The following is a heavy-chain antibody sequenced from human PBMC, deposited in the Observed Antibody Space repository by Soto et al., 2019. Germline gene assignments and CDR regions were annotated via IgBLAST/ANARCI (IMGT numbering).Heavy chain of an antibody. J-gene: IGHJ4*02. CDR2: IIPILGIA. CDR3: ARGRYYGSGSYLRFDY. D-gene: IGHD3-10*01. Sequence: QVQLVQSGAEVKKPGSSVKVSCKASGGTFSSYTISWVRQAPGQGLEWMGRIIPILGIANYAQKFQGRVTITADKSTSTAYMELSSLRSEDTAVYYCARGRYYGSGSYLRFDYWGQGTLVTVSS. V-gene: IGHV1-69*02. CDR1: GGTFSSYT.